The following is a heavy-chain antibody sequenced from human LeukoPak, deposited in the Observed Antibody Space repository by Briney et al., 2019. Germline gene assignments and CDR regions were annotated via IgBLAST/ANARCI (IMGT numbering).Heavy chain of an antibody. V-gene: IGHV4-59*11. J-gene: IGHJ3*02. CDR2: ISYIGST. CDR3: ARDLVTVTKGFDI. Sequence: SPEILSLTCAVSDDSFSSHYWTWIRQPPGKGLEWIGYISYIGSTNYNPSLKSRVTISIDTSKNQFSLKLTSVTAADTAVYYCARDLVTVTKGFDIWGQGTMVSVSS. CDR1: DDSFSSHY. D-gene: IGHD4-17*01.